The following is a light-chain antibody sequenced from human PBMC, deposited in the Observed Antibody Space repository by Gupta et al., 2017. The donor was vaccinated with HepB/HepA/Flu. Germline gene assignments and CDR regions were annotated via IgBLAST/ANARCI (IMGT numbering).Light chain of an antibody. CDR1: QSVSSTY. CDR3: QQYGGTPPYT. J-gene: IGKJ2*01. Sequence: EIVLTQSPGTLSLSPGERATLSCRASQSVSSTYLVWYQQKPGQAPRLLIYGASSRATSIPARFSGSGSGTDFTLIISRLEPEDFAVYFCQQYGGTPPYTFGQGTKLEIK. V-gene: IGKV3-20*01. CDR2: GAS.